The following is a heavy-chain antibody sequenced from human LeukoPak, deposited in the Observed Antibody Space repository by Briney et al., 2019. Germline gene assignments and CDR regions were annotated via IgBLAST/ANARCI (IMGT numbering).Heavy chain of an antibody. CDR2: ISSSSSYI. V-gene: IGHV3-21*01. CDR3: ARDREYSSSWYGYAFDI. D-gene: IGHD6-13*01. CDR1: GFTFSSYS. Sequence: PGGSLRLSCAASGFTFSSYSMNWVRQAPGKGLEWVSSISSSSSYIYYADSVKGRFTISRDNAKNSLYLQMNSLRAEDTAVYYCARDREYSSSWYGYAFDIWGQGTMVTVSS. J-gene: IGHJ3*02.